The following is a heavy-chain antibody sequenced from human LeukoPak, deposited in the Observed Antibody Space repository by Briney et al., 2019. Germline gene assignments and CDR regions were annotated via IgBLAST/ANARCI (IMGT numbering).Heavy chain of an antibody. V-gene: IGHV3-20*04. D-gene: IGHD3-22*01. CDR2: INWNGGST. Sequence: GGSLRLSCAASEFSLDDYGMSWVRQAPGKGLEWVSGINWNGGSTGYADSVKGRFTISRDNAKNSLYLQMNSLRAEDTALYYCARGQYYYDSSGYYTLGYWGQGTLVTVSS. CDR1: EFSLDDYG. J-gene: IGHJ4*02. CDR3: ARGQYYYDSSGYYTLGY.